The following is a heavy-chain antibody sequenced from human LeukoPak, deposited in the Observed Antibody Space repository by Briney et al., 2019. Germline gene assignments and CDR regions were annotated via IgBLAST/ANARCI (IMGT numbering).Heavy chain of an antibody. CDR3: ARGLGYSGSSHGDY. V-gene: IGHV4-39*07. Sequence: SETLSLTCTVSGGSISSSSYYWGWIRQPPGKGLEWIGSIYYSGSTYYNPSLKSRVTISVDTSKNQFSLKLSSVTAADTAVYYCARGLGYSGSSHGDYWGQGTLVTVSS. J-gene: IGHJ4*02. CDR2: IYYSGST. CDR1: GGSISSSSYY. D-gene: IGHD1-26*01.